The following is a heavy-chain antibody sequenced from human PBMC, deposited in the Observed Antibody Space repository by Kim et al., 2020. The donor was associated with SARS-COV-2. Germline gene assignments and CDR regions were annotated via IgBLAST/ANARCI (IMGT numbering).Heavy chain of an antibody. CDR2: ISGSGGST. D-gene: IGHD6-13*01. CDR3: AKRIPAAGPRGHYYYYGMDV. J-gene: IGHJ6*02. Sequence: GGSLRLSCAASGFTFSTYAMSWVRQAPGKGLEWVSGISGSGGSTYYADSVKGRFTISRDNSKNTLYLQMNSLRAEDTAEYYCAKRIPAAGPRGHYYYYGMDVWGQGTTVTVSS. CDR1: GFTFSTYA. V-gene: IGHV3-23*01.